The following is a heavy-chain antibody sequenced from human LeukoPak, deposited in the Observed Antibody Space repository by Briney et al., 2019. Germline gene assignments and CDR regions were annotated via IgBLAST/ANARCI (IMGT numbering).Heavy chain of an antibody. V-gene: IGHV3-48*03. CDR1: GFTLRSYG. CDR2: ISSSGRTI. CDR3: ARGPGAASGPYYFYY. D-gene: IGHD6-13*01. Sequence: PGGSLRLSCAASGFTLRSYGMNWVRQAPGKGLEWVSYISSSGRTIYYADSVKGRFTISRDNVKNSLYLQMNSLRAEDTSVYYCARGPGAASGPYYFYYWGQGTLVTVSS. J-gene: IGHJ4*02.